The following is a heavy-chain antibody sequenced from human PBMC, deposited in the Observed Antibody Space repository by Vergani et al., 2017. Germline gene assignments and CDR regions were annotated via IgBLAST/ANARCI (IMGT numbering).Heavy chain of an antibody. CDR1: GFTSSSYS. J-gene: IGHJ4*02. CDR3: ARGPAYCHEGSCAL. D-gene: IGHD2-15*01. V-gene: IGHV3-48*01. Sequence: EVQLVESAGGLVQPGGSLRLFCAASGFTSSSYSMNWVRQAPGKGREWVSYISSSSSTIYYADSVKGRFTISRDNAKNSLYLQMNSLRAEDTAVYYCARGPAYCHEGSCALWGQGSVVTVSS. CDR2: ISSSSSTI.